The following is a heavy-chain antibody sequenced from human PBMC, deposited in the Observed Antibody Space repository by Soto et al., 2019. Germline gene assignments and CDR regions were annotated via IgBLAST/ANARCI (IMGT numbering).Heavy chain of an antibody. J-gene: IGHJ6*02. D-gene: IGHD6-19*01. CDR1: GYTFTSYA. Sequence: QVQLVQSGAEVKKPGASVKVSCKASGYTFTSYAMHWVRQAPGQRLEWMGWINAGNGNTKYSQKFQGRVTITRDTSASTSYMELSSLRSEDTAVYYCASPGRAVAGTYYYYYGMDVWGQGTTVTVSS. CDR3: ASPGRAVAGTYYYYYGMDV. CDR2: INAGNGNT. V-gene: IGHV1-3*01.